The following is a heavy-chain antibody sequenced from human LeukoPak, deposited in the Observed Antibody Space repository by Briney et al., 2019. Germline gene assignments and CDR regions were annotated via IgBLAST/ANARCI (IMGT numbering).Heavy chain of an antibody. CDR2: ISSSSSYI. CDR1: GFTFSSYS. D-gene: IGHD3-10*01. Sequence: GGSLRLSCAASGFTFSSYSMNWVRQAPGKGLEWVSSISSSSSYIYYADSVKGRFTISRDNAKNSLYLQMNSLRAEDTAVYYCARGVTMVRGVIPRYFDYWGQGTLVTVSS. V-gene: IGHV3-21*01. CDR3: ARGVTMVRGVIPRYFDY. J-gene: IGHJ4*02.